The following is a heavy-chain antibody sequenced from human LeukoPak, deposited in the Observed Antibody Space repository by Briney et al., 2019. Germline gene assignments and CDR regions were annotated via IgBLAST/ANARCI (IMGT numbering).Heavy chain of an antibody. Sequence: GGSLRLSCAASGFTFSSYGMHWVRQAPGKGLEGVAVIRYDGSNKYYADYVKGRVTISRDNSKNTLYLQMNSLRAEDTAVYYCAKAVAGYLDYWGQGTLVTVSS. J-gene: IGHJ4*02. CDR1: GFTFSSYG. D-gene: IGHD6-19*01. V-gene: IGHV3-30*02. CDR3: AKAVAGYLDY. CDR2: IRYDGSNK.